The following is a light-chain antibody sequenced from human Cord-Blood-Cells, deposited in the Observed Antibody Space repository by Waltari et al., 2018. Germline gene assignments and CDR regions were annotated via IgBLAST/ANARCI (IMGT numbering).Light chain of an antibody. CDR1: QSISSW. Sequence: DIQMTQSPSTLSASVGDRVTITCRASQSISSWLAWYQQKPGKAPELLIYDASSLESGVPSRFSGSGSGTEFTLTMSSLQPDHFATYYCQQYNSYATFGQGTKLEIK. CDR2: DAS. J-gene: IGKJ2*01. V-gene: IGKV1-5*01. CDR3: QQYNSYAT.